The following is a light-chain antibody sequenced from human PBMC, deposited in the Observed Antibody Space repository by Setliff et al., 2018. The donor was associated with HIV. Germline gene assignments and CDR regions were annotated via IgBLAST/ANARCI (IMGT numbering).Light chain of an antibody. J-gene: IGLJ1*01. CDR1: SSDVGDYNY. V-gene: IGLV2-14*01. Sequence: QSVLTQPASVSGPPGQSITISCTGASSDVGDYNYFSWYQQHPGKAPKLMIYGVTNRPSGISNRFSGSKSGDTASLTISGLQAEDEADYYCSSYTSSDTPYVFGTGTKGTVL. CDR2: GVT. CDR3: SSYTSSDTPYV.